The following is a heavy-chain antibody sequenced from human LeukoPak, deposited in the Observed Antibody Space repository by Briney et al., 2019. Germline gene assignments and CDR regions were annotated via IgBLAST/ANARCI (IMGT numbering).Heavy chain of an antibody. D-gene: IGHD6-6*01. J-gene: IGHJ5*02. CDR2: IYTSGST. CDR3: ARELAARGWFDP. Sequence: SETLSVTCTVSGGSISSYYWSWIRQPAGKGLEWIGRIYTSGSTNYNPSLKSRVTMSVDTSKNQFSLKLSSVTAADTAVYYCARELAARGWFDPWGQGTLVTVSS. CDR1: GGSISSYY. V-gene: IGHV4-4*07.